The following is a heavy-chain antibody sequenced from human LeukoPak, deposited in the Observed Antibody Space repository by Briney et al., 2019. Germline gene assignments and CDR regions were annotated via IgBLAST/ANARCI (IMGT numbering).Heavy chain of an antibody. CDR3: ARDGLRGGSDFYFFDY. CDR1: GFTFSTYA. Sequence: GGSLRLSCAASGFTFSTYAMHWVRQAPGKGLEWVAVISYDGTNKYYVDSVKGRFTISRDNTKNTLYLQMNGLRAEDTAVYYCARDGLRGGSDFYFFDYWGQGTLVTVSS. J-gene: IGHJ4*02. V-gene: IGHV3-30*04. D-gene: IGHD3-10*01. CDR2: ISYDGTNK.